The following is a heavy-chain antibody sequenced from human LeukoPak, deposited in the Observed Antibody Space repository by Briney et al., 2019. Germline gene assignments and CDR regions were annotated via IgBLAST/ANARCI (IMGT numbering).Heavy chain of an antibody. V-gene: IGHV6-1*01. Sequence: SQTLSLTCAISGDSVSSNSAAWNWIRQSPSRGLEWLGRTYYRSKWYNDYAVSVKSRITINPDTSKNQFSLQLNSVTPEDTAVYYCARDEGTYSSSWYGGYYYYYMDVWGKGTTVTISS. CDR3: ARDEGTYSSSWYGGYYYYYMDV. D-gene: IGHD6-13*01. J-gene: IGHJ6*03. CDR1: GDSVSSNSAA. CDR2: TYYRSKWYN.